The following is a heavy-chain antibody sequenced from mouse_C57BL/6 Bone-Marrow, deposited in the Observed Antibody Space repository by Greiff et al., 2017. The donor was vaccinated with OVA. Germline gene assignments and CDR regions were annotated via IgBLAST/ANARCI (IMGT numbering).Heavy chain of an antibody. J-gene: IGHJ4*01. CDR2: INPYNGGT. CDR3: ASLYGSSFYYAMDY. CDR1: GYTFTDYY. D-gene: IGHD1-1*01. V-gene: IGHV1-19*01. Sequence: EVKLVESGPVLVKPGASVKMSCKASGYTFTDYYMNWVKQSHGKSLEWIGVINPYNGGTSYNQKFKGKATLTVDKSSSTAYMELNSLTSEDSAVYYCASLYGSSFYYAMDYWGQGTSVTVSS.